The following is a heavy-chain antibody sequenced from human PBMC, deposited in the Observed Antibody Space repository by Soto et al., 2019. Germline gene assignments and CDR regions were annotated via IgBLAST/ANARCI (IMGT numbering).Heavy chain of an antibody. V-gene: IGHV1-2*04. CDR3: ARDLEYSSSPGYYYYGMDV. J-gene: IGHJ6*02. CDR2: INPNSGGT. Sequence: VQLVQSGAEVKKPGASVKVSCKASGYTFTGYYMHWVRQAPGQGLEWMGWINPNSGGTNYAQKFQGWVTMTRDTSISTAYMELSRLRSDDTAVYYCARDLEYSSSPGYYYYGMDVWGQGTTVTVSS. CDR1: GYTFTGYY. D-gene: IGHD6-6*01.